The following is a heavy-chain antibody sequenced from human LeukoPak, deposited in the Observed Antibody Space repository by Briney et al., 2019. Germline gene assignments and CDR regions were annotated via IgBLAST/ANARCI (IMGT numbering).Heavy chain of an antibody. CDR1: GFTFSDYY. CDR3: ARAPPRYGSGSFHFDF. CDR2: ISSSGSTI. Sequence: GGSLRLSCAASGFTFSDYYMSWIRQAPGKGLEWVSYISSSGSTIYYADSVKGRFTISRDNAKNSLYLQMNSLRAEDTAVYYCARAPPRYGSGSFHFDFWGQGTLVTVSS. J-gene: IGHJ4*02. V-gene: IGHV3-11*04. D-gene: IGHD3-10*01.